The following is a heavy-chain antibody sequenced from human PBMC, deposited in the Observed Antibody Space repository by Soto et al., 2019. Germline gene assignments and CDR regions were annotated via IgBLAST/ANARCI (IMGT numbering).Heavy chain of an antibody. CDR2: IYYSGST. CDR1: GGSITSYY. J-gene: IGHJ4*02. D-gene: IGHD5-12*01. CDR3: ARQVTTIYYYFDY. Sequence: PSETLSLTCTVSGGSITSYYWSWIRQPPGKGLEWIGFIYYSGSTSYNPSPKSRVSISVDTSKNQFSLKLSSVTAADTAVYYCARQVTTIYYYFDYWGQGALVTVS. V-gene: IGHV4-59*08.